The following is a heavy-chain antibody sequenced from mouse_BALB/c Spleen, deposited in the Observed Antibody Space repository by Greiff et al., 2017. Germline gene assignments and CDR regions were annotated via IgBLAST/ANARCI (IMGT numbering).Heavy chain of an antibody. CDR1: GFTFSSFG. Sequence: EVKLVESGGGLVQPGGSRKLSCAASGFTFSSFGMHWVRQAPEKGLEWVAYISSGSSTIYYADTVKGRFTISRDNPKNTLFLQMTSLRSEDTAMYNCARSGYDEGAGFAYWGQGTLVTVSA. V-gene: IGHV5-17*02. CDR2: ISSGSSTI. CDR3: ARSGYDEGAGFAY. D-gene: IGHD2-2*01. J-gene: IGHJ3*01.